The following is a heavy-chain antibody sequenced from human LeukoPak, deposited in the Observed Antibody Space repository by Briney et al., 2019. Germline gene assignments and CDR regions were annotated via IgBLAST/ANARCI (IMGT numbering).Heavy chain of an antibody. D-gene: IGHD4-23*01. J-gene: IGHJ4*02. Sequence: GASVKVSCKASGGTFSSYAISWVRQAPGQGLEWMGRIIPILGIANYAQKFQGRVTITADKSTSTAYMELSSLRSEDTAVYYCARDLRGTVAYFDYWGQGTLVTVSS. CDR1: GGTFSSYA. CDR3: ARDLRGTVAYFDY. CDR2: IIPILGIA. V-gene: IGHV1-69*04.